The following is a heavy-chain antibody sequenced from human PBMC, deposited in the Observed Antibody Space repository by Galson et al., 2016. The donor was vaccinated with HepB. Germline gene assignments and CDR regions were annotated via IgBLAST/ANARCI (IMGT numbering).Heavy chain of an antibody. Sequence: SLRLSCAASGFTFSNYYMNWVRQAPGKGLEWVASIKQDASEKHYADSVQGRFTISRDNAKNSLYLQMNSLRVDDTAVYYCAASVAGTMSNWGQGTLVTVSS. J-gene: IGHJ4*02. CDR3: AASVAGTMSN. V-gene: IGHV3-7*03. CDR1: GFTFSNYY. CDR2: IKQDASEK. D-gene: IGHD6-19*01.